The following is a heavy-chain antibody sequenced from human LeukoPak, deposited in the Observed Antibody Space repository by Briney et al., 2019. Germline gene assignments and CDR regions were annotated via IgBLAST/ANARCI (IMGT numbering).Heavy chain of an antibody. CDR3: ARGKDAYKVRNY. CDR2: IYNSDNT. Sequence: PSETLSLTCSVSGDSISTVYCWTWIRQPPGKVPEWIGTIYNSDNTYYPPSLASRVTISMDTSKNQFSLKMTSVTASDTAVYYCARGKDAYKVRNYWSQGTLVTVSA. CDR1: GDSISTVYC. V-gene: IGHV4-38-2*02. J-gene: IGHJ4*02. D-gene: IGHD5-24*01.